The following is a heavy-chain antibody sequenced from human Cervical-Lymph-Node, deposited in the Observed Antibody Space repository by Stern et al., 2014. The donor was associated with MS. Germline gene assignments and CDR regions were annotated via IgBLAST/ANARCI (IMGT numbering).Heavy chain of an antibody. Sequence: QVQLMQSGAEVRKPGASVKVSCKASGYTFTSYGLSWVRQAPGQGLEYMGWIRPHNGHTNVAQRFQGRVALTTDTATTTAYMELRSLRSDDTAVYYCARERGYYESSGYYAMKDGYWGQGTPVTVSS. D-gene: IGHD3-22*01. CDR1: GYTFTSYG. V-gene: IGHV1-18*01. CDR2: IRPHNGHT. J-gene: IGHJ4*02. CDR3: ARERGYYESSGYYAMKDGY.